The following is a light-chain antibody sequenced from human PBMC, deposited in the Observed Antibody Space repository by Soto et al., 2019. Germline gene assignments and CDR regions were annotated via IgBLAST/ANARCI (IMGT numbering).Light chain of an antibody. CDR2: GVS. CDR3: QQYGSSPRT. J-gene: IGKJ1*01. Sequence: EIVLTQSPGTLSLSPGERATLSCRASQSVRSSYLAWYQQKLGQAPRLLIYGVSNRATGIPYRFSGSGSGTDFTLTISRLESEDFAVYYCQQYGSSPRTFGQGIKLEI. V-gene: IGKV3-20*01. CDR1: QSVRSSY.